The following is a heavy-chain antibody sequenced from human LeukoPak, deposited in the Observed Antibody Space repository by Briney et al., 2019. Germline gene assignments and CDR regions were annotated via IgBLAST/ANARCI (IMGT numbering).Heavy chain of an antibody. Sequence: GGSLRLSCAASGFTFSSYWMSWVRQAPGKGLEWVANIKQDGSEKYYVDSVKGRFTISRDNAKNSLYLQMNSLRVEDTAVYYCASVISMVRGVTSDYWGQGTLVTVSS. CDR1: GFTFSSYW. J-gene: IGHJ4*02. V-gene: IGHV3-7*03. CDR2: IKQDGSEK. CDR3: ASVISMVRGVTSDY. D-gene: IGHD3-10*01.